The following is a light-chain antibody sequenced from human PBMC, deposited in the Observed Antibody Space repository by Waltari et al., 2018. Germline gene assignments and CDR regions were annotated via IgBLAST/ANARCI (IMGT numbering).Light chain of an antibody. J-gene: IGLJ2*01. CDR3: QVWDTSGDQAV. CDR2: EPT. Sequence: SFVLTQPPSVSVAPGQPARIACGGNNIGRYLVHWYQQKAGQPPVLVVCEPTDRPSGIPGRLSGSKSGNTATLTISRVEVGDEADYYCQVWDTSGDQAVFGAGTKLTVL. V-gene: IGLV3-21*02. CDR1: NIGRYL.